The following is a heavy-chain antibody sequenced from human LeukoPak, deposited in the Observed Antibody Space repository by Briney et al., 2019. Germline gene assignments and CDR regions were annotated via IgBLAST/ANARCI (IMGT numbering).Heavy chain of an antibody. D-gene: IGHD3-16*01. V-gene: IGHV1-69*06. CDR1: GGTFSSYA. J-gene: IGHJ4*02. CDR2: IIPIFGTA. CDR3: ATATTGSPLPPLGY. Sequence: GSSVKVSCKASGGTFSSYAISWVRQAPGQGLEWMGGIIPIFGTANYAQKFQGRVTITADKSTSTAYMELSSLRSEETAVYYCATATTGSPLPPLGYWGQGPWSPSPQ.